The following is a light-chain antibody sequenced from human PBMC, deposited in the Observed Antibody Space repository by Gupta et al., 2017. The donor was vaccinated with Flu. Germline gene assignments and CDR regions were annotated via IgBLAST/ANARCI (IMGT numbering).Light chain of an antibody. Sequence: PSSLSASVGDRVTITCQASQDISNYLNWYQQKPGKAPKLLIYDTSNLETGVPSRFSGSGSWADFTFTISSLQPEDIATYYCQQYDNPPPTFGQGTRLEIK. CDR1: QDISNY. J-gene: IGKJ5*01. V-gene: IGKV1-33*01. CDR2: DTS. CDR3: QQYDNPPPT.